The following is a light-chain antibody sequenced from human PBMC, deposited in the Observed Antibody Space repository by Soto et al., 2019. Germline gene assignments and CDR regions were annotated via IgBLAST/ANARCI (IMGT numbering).Light chain of an antibody. Sequence: QAVVTQPASVSGSPGQSITISCTGTSSDVGSYNLVSWYQQHPGKAPKLMIYEGSKRPSGVSNRFSGSKSGNTASLTISGLQAEDEADYYCCSYAGRTRVFGGGTKLTVL. CDR1: SSDVGSYNL. V-gene: IGLV2-23*01. J-gene: IGLJ2*01. CDR2: EGS. CDR3: CSYAGRTRV.